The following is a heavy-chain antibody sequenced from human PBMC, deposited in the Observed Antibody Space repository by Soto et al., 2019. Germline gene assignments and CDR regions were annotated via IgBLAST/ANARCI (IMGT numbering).Heavy chain of an antibody. D-gene: IGHD5-12*01. CDR2: ISATGGTT. CDR3: AKERASTITWGWYFDY. Sequence: EVQLLESGGGLVQPGGSLRLSCAASGFTFNSYAITWVRQAPGKGLEWVSAISATGGTTYYADSVKGRFTISRDNSKSTLYLQMSSLRAEDTAVYYCAKERASTITWGWYFDYWGQGTLVTVSS. V-gene: IGHV3-23*01. J-gene: IGHJ4*02. CDR1: GFTFNSYA.